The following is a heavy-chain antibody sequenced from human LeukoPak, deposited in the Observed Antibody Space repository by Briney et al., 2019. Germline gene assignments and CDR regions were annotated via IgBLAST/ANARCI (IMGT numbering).Heavy chain of an antibody. Sequence: ASVKVSCKVSGYTLTELSMHWVRQAPGKGLEWMGGFDPEDGETIYAQKFQGRVTMTEDTSTDTAYMELSSLRSEDTAVYYCATMRGYYYDSSGSYYSWGQGTLVTVSS. J-gene: IGHJ4*02. V-gene: IGHV1-24*01. CDR3: ATMRGYYYDSSGSYYS. CDR2: FDPEDGET. D-gene: IGHD3-22*01. CDR1: GYTLTELS.